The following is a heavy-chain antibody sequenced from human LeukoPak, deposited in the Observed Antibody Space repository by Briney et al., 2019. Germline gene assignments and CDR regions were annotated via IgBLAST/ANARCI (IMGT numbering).Heavy chain of an antibody. V-gene: IGHV4-34*01. D-gene: IGHD3-10*01. CDR3: ARASIWFGGLYY. CDR1: GGSFSGYY. Sequence: PSETLSLTCAVYGGSFSGYYWSWIRQPPGKGLEWIGEINHSGSTNYNPSLKSRVTISVDTSKNQFSLKLSSVTAADTAVYYCARASIWFGGLYYWGQGTLVTVSS. J-gene: IGHJ4*02. CDR2: INHSGST.